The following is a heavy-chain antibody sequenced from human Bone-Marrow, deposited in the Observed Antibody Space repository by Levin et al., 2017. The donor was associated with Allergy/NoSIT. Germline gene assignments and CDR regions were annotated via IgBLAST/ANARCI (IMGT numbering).Heavy chain of an antibody. CDR3: ARFRGGLALDAFDI. CDR1: GGTFSSYA. CDR2: IIPIFGTA. V-gene: IGHV1-69*01. D-gene: IGHD6-19*01. Sequence: KISCKASGGTFSSYAISWVRQAPGQGLEWMGGIIPIFGTANYAQKFQGRVTITADESTSTAYMELSSLRSEDTAVYYCARFRGGLALDAFDIWGQGTMVTVSS. J-gene: IGHJ3*02.